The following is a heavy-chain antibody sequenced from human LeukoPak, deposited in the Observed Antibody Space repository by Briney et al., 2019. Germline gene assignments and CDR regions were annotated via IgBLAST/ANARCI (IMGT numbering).Heavy chain of an antibody. CDR2: INPNSGGT. V-gene: IGHV1-2*02. CDR1: GYTFTGYY. J-gene: IGHJ5*02. D-gene: IGHD6-13*01. Sequence: ASVKVSCKASGYTFTGYYMHWVRQAPGQGLEWMGWINPNSGGTNYAQRFQGRVTMTRDTSISTAYMELSRLRSDDTAVYYCAREGGPLSIAAAGGDWFDPWGQGTLVTVSS. CDR3: AREGGPLSIAAAGGDWFDP.